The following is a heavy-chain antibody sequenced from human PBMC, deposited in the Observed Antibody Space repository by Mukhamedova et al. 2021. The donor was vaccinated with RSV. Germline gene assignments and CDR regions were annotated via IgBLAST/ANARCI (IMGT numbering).Heavy chain of an antibody. D-gene: IGHD3-22*01. V-gene: IGHV4-4*02. J-gene: IGHJ4*02. Sequence: YHSGSTNYNPSLKSRVTTSVDKSKNQFSLKLSSVTAADTAVYYCARDKAYYYDSSGYSPWGQGTLVTVSS. CDR2: YHSGST. CDR3: ARDKAYYYDSSGYSP.